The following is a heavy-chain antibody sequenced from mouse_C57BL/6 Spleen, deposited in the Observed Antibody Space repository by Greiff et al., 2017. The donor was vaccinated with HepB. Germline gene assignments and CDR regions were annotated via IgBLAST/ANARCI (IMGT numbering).Heavy chain of an antibody. V-gene: IGHV5-4*01. Sequence: EVKVVESGGGLVKPGGSLKLSCAASGFTFSSYAMSWVRQTPEKRLEWVATISDGGSYTYYPDNVKGRFTISRDNAKNNLYLQMSHLKSEDTAMYYCAREGDRQLRRAMDYWGQGTSVTVSS. D-gene: IGHD3-2*02. CDR1: GFTFSSYA. CDR3: AREGDRQLRRAMDY. CDR2: ISDGGSYT. J-gene: IGHJ4*01.